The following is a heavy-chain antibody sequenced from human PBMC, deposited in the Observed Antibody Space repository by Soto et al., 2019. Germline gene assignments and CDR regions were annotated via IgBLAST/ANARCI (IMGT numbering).Heavy chain of an antibody. CDR3: ARGDSTDCSNGVCSFFYNHDMDV. D-gene: IGHD2-8*01. CDR1: GYSFTDYH. Sequence: ASVKVSCKASGYSFTDYHIHWVRQAPGQGLEWLGRINPKSGGTSTAQKFQGWVTMTTDTSISTASIELTRLTSDDTAIYYCARGDSTDCSNGVCSFFYNHDMDVWGQGTTVTVSS. J-gene: IGHJ6*02. CDR2: INPKSGGT. V-gene: IGHV1-2*04.